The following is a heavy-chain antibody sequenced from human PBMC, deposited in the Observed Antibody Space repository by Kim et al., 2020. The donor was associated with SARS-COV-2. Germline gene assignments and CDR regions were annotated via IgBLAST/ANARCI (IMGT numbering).Heavy chain of an antibody. D-gene: IGHD3-16*01. CDR2: IRDKSRGSTT. V-gene: IGHV3-72*01. CDR3: AWGVSGADPELGY. Sequence: GGSLRLSCAASGFTLSDHYMDWVRQAPRKGLEWVARIRDKSRGSTTEYAASVKGRFTISRDDSKNSVYLQMNSLDTGDTAIYYCAWGVSGADPELGYWGRETQVPVSS. CDR1: GFTLSDHY. J-gene: IGHJ4*02.